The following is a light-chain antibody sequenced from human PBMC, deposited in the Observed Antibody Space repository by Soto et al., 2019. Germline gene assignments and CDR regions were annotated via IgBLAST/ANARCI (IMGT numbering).Light chain of an antibody. Sequence: EIVLTQSPGPLSLSPGERATLSCRSSQSVSSSYLAWYQQKPGQAPRLIIYGASSRATGIPDRFSGSGSGTDFTLTISRLEPEDVAVYYCQQYGSSPVTLGQGTRLEI. J-gene: IGKJ5*01. CDR3: QQYGSSPVT. V-gene: IGKV3-20*01. CDR1: QSVSSSY. CDR2: GAS.